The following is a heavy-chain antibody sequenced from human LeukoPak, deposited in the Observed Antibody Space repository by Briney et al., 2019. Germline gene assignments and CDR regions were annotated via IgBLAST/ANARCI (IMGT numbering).Heavy chain of an antibody. Sequence: ASVKVSCKASGYTFTSYYMHWVRQAPGQGLEWMGIINPSGGSTSYARKFQGRVTMTRDTSTSTVYMELSSLRSEDTAVYYCARDLGDGYNSDYYYGMDVWGQGTTVTVSS. D-gene: IGHD5-24*01. CDR1: GYTFTSYY. CDR3: ARDLGDGYNSDYYYGMDV. CDR2: INPSGGST. V-gene: IGHV1-46*01. J-gene: IGHJ6*02.